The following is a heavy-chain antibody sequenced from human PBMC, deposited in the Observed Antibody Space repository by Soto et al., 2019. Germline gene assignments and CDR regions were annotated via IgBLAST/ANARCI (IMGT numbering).Heavy chain of an antibody. Sequence: ASVKVSCKASGGTFSSYAISWVRQAPGQGLEWMGGIIPIFGTANYAQKFQGRVTITADESTSTAYMELSSLRSEDTAVYYCASLSYCSGGSCYGYYYYYYGMDVWGQGTTVTVSS. J-gene: IGHJ6*02. D-gene: IGHD2-15*01. CDR2: IIPIFGTA. CDR1: GGTFSSYA. V-gene: IGHV1-69*13. CDR3: ASLSYCSGGSCYGYYYYYYGMDV.